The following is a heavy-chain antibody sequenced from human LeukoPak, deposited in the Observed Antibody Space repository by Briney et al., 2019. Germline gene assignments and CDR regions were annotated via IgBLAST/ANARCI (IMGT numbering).Heavy chain of an antibody. CDR3: ARDLDSGYERFDY. V-gene: IGHV3-21*01. Sequence: NPGGSLRLSCAASGFTFSSYAMNWVRQAPGKGLEWVSCVSSDSSYIYYADSVKGRFTISRDNAKSSLYLQMNSLRAEDTAVYYCARDLDSGYERFDYWGQGTLVTVSS. D-gene: IGHD5-12*01. CDR1: GFTFSSYA. CDR2: VSSDSSYI. J-gene: IGHJ4*02.